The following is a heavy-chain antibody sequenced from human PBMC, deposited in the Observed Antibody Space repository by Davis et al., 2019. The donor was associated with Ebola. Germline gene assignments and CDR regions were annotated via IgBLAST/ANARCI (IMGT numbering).Heavy chain of an antibody. J-gene: IGHJ6*02. Sequence: ASVKVSCKASGYTFTGYYMHWVRQAPGQGLEWMGWINPNSGGTNYAQKFQGWVTMTRDTSISTAYMELSRLRSDDTAVYYCARDTASRDYYDSSELHYGMDVWGQGTTVTVSS. CDR1: GYTFTGYY. D-gene: IGHD3-22*01. CDR2: INPNSGGT. V-gene: IGHV1-2*04. CDR3: ARDTASRDYYDSSELHYGMDV.